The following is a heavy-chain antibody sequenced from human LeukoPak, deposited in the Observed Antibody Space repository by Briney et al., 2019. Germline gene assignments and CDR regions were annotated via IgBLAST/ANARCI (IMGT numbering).Heavy chain of an antibody. J-gene: IGHJ4*02. V-gene: IGHV3-23*01. CDR1: GFTFSSYA. CDR3: AKDQGYSGYDPLDY. Sequence: TGGSLRLSCAASGFTFSSYAMTWVRQAPGKGLEWVSAISGSGGRTYYVDSVKGRFTISRDNSKNTLYLQMNSLRAEDTAVFYCAKDQGYSGYDPLDYWGQGTLVTVSS. D-gene: IGHD5-12*01. CDR2: ISGSGGRT.